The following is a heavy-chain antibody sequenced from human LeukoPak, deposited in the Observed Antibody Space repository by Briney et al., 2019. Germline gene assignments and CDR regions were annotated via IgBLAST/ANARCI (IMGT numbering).Heavy chain of an antibody. Sequence: GGSLRLSCAASGFTFSIYAMSWVRQAPGKGLEWVAAISGSGGSTYYADSVKGRFTISRDNSKNTLYLQMNSLRAEDSAVYYCAKDRVSPGFNWFDPWGQGTLVTVSS. J-gene: IGHJ5*02. CDR2: ISGSGGST. V-gene: IGHV3-23*01. CDR1: GFTFSIYA. D-gene: IGHD3-16*01. CDR3: AKDRVSPGFNWFDP.